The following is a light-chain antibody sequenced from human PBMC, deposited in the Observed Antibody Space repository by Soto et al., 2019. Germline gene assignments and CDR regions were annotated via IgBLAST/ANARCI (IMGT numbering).Light chain of an antibody. CDR2: XXS. V-gene: IGLV2-14*01. Sequence: QSVLTQPASVSGSPGXSITISCTXTSRDVGGYNYVSWXHQHPXKAPKLMIYXXSNRPSGVSNRFSGSKSGKTASLTISGLQAEDEGDXYCSSYTGSSTLLFGGGTKVTVL. CDR1: SRDVGGYNY. J-gene: IGLJ2*01. CDR3: SSYTGSSTLL.